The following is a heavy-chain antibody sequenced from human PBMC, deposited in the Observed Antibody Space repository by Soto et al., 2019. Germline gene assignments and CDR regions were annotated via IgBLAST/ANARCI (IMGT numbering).Heavy chain of an antibody. CDR2: IYPGDSDT. D-gene: IGHD1-26*01. CDR3: GSPFKHTATTDFYT. Sequence: PGESLKISCKGSGYSFTSYWIGWVRQMPGKGLEWMGIIYPGDSDTRYSPSFQGQVTISADKSISTAYLQWSSLKASDTAMYYCGSPFKHTATTDFYTWAQENMVTISS. V-gene: IGHV5-51*01. J-gene: IGHJ4*03. CDR1: GYSFTSYW.